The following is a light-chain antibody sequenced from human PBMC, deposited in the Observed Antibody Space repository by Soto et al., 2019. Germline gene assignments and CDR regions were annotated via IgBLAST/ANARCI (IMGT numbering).Light chain of an antibody. J-gene: IGKJ5*01. CDR2: AAS. CDR3: QQSYSTPIT. CDR1: QSISSY. Sequence: DLQMPQSHPSLSASVGDRVTITCRASQSISSYLNWYQQKPGKAPKLLIYAASSLQSGVPSRFSGSGSGTDFTLTISSLQPEDFATYYCQQSYSTPITFGQGTRLEIK. V-gene: IGKV1-39*01.